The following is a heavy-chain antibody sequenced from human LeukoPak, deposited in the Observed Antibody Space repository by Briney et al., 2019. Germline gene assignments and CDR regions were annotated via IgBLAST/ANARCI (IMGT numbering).Heavy chain of an antibody. D-gene: IGHD3-10*01. CDR3: ARHMVRGVIIASYNWFDP. Sequence: GESLRISCKGSGYSFTSYWISWVRQMPGKGLEWMGRIDPSDSYTNYSPSFQGHVTISADKSISTAYLQWSSLKASDTAMYYCARHMVRGVIIASYNWFDPWGQGTLVTVSS. V-gene: IGHV5-10-1*01. CDR2: IDPSDSYT. J-gene: IGHJ5*02. CDR1: GYSFTSYW.